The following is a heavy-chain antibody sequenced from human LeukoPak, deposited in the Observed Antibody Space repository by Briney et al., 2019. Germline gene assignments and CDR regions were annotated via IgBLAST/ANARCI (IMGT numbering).Heavy chain of an antibody. CDR2: ISAYNGNT. Sequence: GASVKVSCKASGYTFTSYGISWVRQAPGQGLEWMGWISAYNGNTNYAQKFQGRVTITTDESTSTAYMELSSLRSEDTAVYYCASGRRRDETLRFLGWLSYWGQGTLVTVSS. CDR1: GYTFTSYG. CDR3: ASGRRRDETLRFLGWLSY. D-gene: IGHD3-3*01. V-gene: IGHV1-18*01. J-gene: IGHJ4*02.